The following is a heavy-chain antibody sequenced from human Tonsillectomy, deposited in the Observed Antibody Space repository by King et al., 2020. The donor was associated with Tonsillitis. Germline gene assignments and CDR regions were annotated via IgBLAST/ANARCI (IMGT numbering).Heavy chain of an antibody. CDR3: AKNLYYDRRGYYDYTIDV. Sequence: VQLVESGGGLVQPGGSLRLSCPASGFTFSSYAMNWVRQAPGKGLEWVSGISGSGTNTYYADSVKGRFTISRDNSKSTLYQQMNSLRAEDTALYYCAKNLYYDRRGYYDYTIDVWGQGTMVTVSS. V-gene: IGHV3-23*04. CDR2: ISGSGTNT. CDR1: GFTFSSYA. D-gene: IGHD3-22*01. J-gene: IGHJ6*02.